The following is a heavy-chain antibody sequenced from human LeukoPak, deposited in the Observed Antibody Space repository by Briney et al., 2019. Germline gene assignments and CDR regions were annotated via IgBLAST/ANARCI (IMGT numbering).Heavy chain of an antibody. D-gene: IGHD3-3*01. CDR1: GFTFSSYA. V-gene: IGHV3-23*01. CDR3: ARALRITIFGVVIKYYFDY. CDR2: ISGSGGST. Sequence: GGSLRLSCAASGFTFSSYAMSWVRQAPGKGLEWVSAISGSGGSTYYADSVKGRFTISRDNSKNTLYLQMNSLRAEDTAVYYCARALRITIFGVVIKYYFDYWGQGTLVTVSS. J-gene: IGHJ4*02.